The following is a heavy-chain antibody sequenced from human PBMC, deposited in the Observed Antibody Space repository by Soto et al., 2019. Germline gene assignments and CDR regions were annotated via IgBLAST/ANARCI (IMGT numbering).Heavy chain of an antibody. D-gene: IGHD3-22*01. CDR1: GFSFSITGVG. Sequence: QITLKESGPTLMRPTQTLTLTCTFSGFSFSITGVGVGWIRQPPGEALEWLALIYWNDDKYYSPSLKNRLTIAKDTSKNLVVLTMTNMDPVDTATYYCAHTNLLYFDSSGHHDSWGQGTLVTVSS. CDR3: AHTNLLYFDSSGHHDS. CDR2: IYWNDDK. J-gene: IGHJ4*02. V-gene: IGHV2-5*01.